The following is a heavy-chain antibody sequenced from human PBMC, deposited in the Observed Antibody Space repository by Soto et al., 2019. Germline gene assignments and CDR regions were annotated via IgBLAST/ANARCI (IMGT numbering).Heavy chain of an antibody. CDR1: SFTFSAYY. J-gene: IGHJ6*03. V-gene: IGHV3-11*01. Sequence: GGSLRLSCPASSFTFSAYYISWLRPAPEKQQECASYNSSRSRTIYYADAVNGRFTISRDNAKNSLYLQMNSLRAENTAVYYCARVNEDIVVVVAATHFYYYYMDVWGKGTTVTVSS. CDR3: ARVNEDIVVVVAATHFYYYYMDV. D-gene: IGHD2-15*01. CDR2: NSSRSRTI.